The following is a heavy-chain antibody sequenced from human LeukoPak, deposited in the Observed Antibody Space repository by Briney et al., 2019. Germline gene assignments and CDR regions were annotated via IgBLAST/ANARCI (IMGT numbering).Heavy chain of an antibody. J-gene: IGHJ4*02. Sequence: GGSLRLSCAASGFTFSSYWMHWVRQAPGKGLMWVSRVNTVGSHTNYADSVKGRFTISRDNAKNALYLQMNSLRAEDTAIYYCARGDLTFWGFPHWGQGALVTVSS. CDR2: VNTVGSHT. V-gene: IGHV3-74*01. CDR1: GFTFSSYW. CDR3: ARGDLTFWGFPH. D-gene: IGHD7-27*01.